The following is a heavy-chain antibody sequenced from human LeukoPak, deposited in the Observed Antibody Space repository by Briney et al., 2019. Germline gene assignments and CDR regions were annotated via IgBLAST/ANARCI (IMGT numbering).Heavy chain of an antibody. J-gene: IGHJ4*02. CDR1: GGSISSYY. CDR2: IYYSGST. CDR3: VRSRGGVLLWFGELFPHPEFYFDY. D-gene: IGHD3-10*01. Sequence: ASETLSLTCTVSGGSISSYYWSWIRQPPGKGLEWIGYIYYSGSTNYNPSLKSRVTISVDTSKNQFSLKLSSVTAADTAVYYCVRSRGGVLLWFGELFPHPEFYFDYWGQGTLVTVSS. V-gene: IGHV4-59*08.